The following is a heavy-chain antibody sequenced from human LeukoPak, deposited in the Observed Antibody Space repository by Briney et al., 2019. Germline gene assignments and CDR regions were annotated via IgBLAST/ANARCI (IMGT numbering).Heavy chain of an antibody. CDR2: IYYSGST. D-gene: IGHD3-3*01. CDR3: ARDYDFACDY. Sequence: SETLSLTCTVSGGSISSSSYYWGWIRQPPGKGLEWIGSIYYSGSTYYNPSLKSRVTISVDTSKNQFSLKLSSVTAADTAVYYCARDYDFACDYWGQGTLVTVSS. CDR1: GGSISSSSYY. J-gene: IGHJ4*02. V-gene: IGHV4-39*07.